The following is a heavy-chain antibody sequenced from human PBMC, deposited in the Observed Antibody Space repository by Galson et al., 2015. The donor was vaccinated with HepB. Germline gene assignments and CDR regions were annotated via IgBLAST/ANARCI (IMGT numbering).Heavy chain of an antibody. Sequence: SLRLSCAASGFIFSTYGMHWVRQAPGKGLEWVAVIWYDGSNKYYADSVKGRFTISRDNSKNTLYLQMNSLRAEDTAVYYCARDGGALATVWGYWGQGTLVTVSS. CDR2: IWYDGSNK. V-gene: IGHV3-33*01. CDR1: GFIFSTYG. CDR3: ARDGGALATVWGY. D-gene: IGHD4-11*01. J-gene: IGHJ4*02.